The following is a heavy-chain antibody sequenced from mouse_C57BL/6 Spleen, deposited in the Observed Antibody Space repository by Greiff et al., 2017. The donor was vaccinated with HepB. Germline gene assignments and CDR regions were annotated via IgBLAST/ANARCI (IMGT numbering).Heavy chain of an antibody. CDR1: GYTFTSYT. V-gene: IGHV1-4*01. Sequence: QVQLKESGAELARPGASVKMSCKASGYTFTSYTMHWVKQRPGQGLEWIGYINPSSGYTKYNQKFKDKATLTADKSSSTAYMQLSSLTSEDSAVYYCARDYGSTFGDVWGTGTTVTVSS. CDR2: INPSSGYT. D-gene: IGHD1-1*01. J-gene: IGHJ1*03. CDR3: ARDYGSTFGDV.